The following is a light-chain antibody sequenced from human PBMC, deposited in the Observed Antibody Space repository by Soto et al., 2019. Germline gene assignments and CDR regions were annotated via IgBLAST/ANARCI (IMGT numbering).Light chain of an antibody. J-gene: IGKJ2*01. V-gene: IGKV1-39*01. CDR2: AAS. Sequence: DIHLTQSPSSLSASVGDRVTITCRASQTIGTYLNWYLQKPGKVPELLIYAASGLQSDVPSRFTGSGSGTDFTLTISGLQREDLATYYCQQTFSFPYTFGPGSNLEIK. CDR1: QTIGTY. CDR3: QQTFSFPYT.